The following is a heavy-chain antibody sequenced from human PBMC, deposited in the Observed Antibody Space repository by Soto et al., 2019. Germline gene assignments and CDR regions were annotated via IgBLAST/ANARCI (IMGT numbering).Heavy chain of an antibody. J-gene: IGHJ6*02. CDR2: IIPIFGTA. CDR1: GGTFSSYA. D-gene: IGHD6-19*01. Sequence: QVQLVQSGAEVKKPGSSVKVSCKASGGTFSSYAISWVRQAPGQGLEWMGGIIPIFGTANYAQKFQGKVTITADESTSTAYMELSSLRSEDTAVYYCARDFDPRQQWLYGMDVWGQGTTVTVSS. V-gene: IGHV1-69*01. CDR3: ARDFDPRQQWLYGMDV.